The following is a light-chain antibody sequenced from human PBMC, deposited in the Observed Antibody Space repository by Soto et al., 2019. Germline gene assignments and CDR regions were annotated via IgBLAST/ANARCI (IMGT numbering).Light chain of an antibody. V-gene: IGKV1-27*01. Sequence: DVQMTQSPSSLSASVGDRVTITCRASQGISTSLAWYQQKPGKIPTLLIYAASTLQSGVPSRFSGSGSGTDFTLTISSLQSEDVATYYCQHSNSAPLTFGGGTKVELK. CDR3: QHSNSAPLT. CDR2: AAS. CDR1: QGISTS. J-gene: IGKJ4*01.